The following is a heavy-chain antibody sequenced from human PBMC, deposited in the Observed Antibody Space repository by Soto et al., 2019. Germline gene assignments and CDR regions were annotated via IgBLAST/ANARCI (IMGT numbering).Heavy chain of an antibody. CDR3: ARSYTQLSDY. CDR2: IYPGDSDT. Sequence: GESLKISCKDSGYNFTNYWIGWVRQMPGKGLEWMGIIYPGDSDTRYSPSFQGQVTISADKSISTAYLQWGSLKASDTAIYYCARSYTQLSDYWGQGTRVTVSS. J-gene: IGHJ4*02. D-gene: IGHD6-13*01. CDR1: GYNFTNYW. V-gene: IGHV5-51*01.